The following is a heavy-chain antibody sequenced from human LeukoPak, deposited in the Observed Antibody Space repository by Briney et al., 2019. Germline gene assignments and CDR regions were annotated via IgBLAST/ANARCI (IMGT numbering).Heavy chain of an antibody. Sequence: GASVKVSCKASGFTFGAFGISWVRQAPGQGLEWVGCISGYIAAANYAQKFQDRVTMTTGRSTNTAYLELVSLRPDDTAVYYCGRGKDSYYYGVDVWGQGTTVTVSS. J-gene: IGHJ6*02. D-gene: IGHD3-10*01. CDR3: GRGKDSYYYGVDV. V-gene: IGHV1-18*01. CDR2: ISGYIAAA. CDR1: GFTFGAFG.